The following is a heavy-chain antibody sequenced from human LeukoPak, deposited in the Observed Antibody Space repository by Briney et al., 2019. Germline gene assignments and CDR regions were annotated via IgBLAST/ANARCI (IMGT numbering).Heavy chain of an antibody. CDR3: ARVKKAGSTTFRGKNTASPCPWFDP. CDR1: GGSISSYY. D-gene: IGHD2-2*01. CDR2: IYCSGST. Sequence: SETLSLTCTVSGGSISSYYWSWIRQPPGKGLEWIGYIYCSGSTNYNPSLKSRVTISVDTSKNQFSLKLSSVTAADTAVYYCARVKKAGSTTFRGKNTASPCPWFDPWGQGTLVTVSS. J-gene: IGHJ5*02. V-gene: IGHV4-59*01.